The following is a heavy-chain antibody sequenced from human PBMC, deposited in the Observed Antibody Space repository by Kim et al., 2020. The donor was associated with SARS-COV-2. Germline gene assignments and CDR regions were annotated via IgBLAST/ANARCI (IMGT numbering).Heavy chain of an antibody. CDR3: AKRYFSGLDY. Sequence: KFYADSVKGRFTISRDNSENTLYLQMNSLRAEDTAVYYCAKRYFSGLDYWGQGTLVTVSS. V-gene: IGHV3-30*02. CDR2: K. J-gene: IGHJ4*02. D-gene: IGHD6-19*01.